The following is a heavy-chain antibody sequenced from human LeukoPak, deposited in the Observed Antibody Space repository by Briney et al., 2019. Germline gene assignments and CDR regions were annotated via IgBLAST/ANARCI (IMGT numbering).Heavy chain of an antibody. J-gene: IGHJ4*02. D-gene: IGHD3-3*01. CDR3: ASPRFLEWLYYFDY. CDR1: GFTFSSYG. V-gene: IGHV3-30*02. Sequence: GGSLRLSCAASGFTFSSYGMHWVRQAPGKGLEWVAFIRYDGSNKYYADSVKGRFTIPRDNSKNTLYLQMNSLRAEDTAVYYCASPRFLEWLYYFDYWGQGTLVTVSS. CDR2: IRYDGSNK.